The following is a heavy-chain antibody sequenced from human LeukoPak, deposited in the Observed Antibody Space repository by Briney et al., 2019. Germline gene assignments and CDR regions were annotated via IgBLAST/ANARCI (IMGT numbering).Heavy chain of an antibody. CDR2: ISSRSSYI. V-gene: IGHV3-21*01. Sequence: PGGSLRLSCAASGFTFSSYSMNWVRQAPGKGLEWVSSISSRSSYIYYADSVKGRFTISRDNAKNSLYLQMNSLRAEDTAVYYCARDMGMGIAAKRGAFDIWGQGTMVTVSS. J-gene: IGHJ3*02. CDR1: GFTFSSYS. CDR3: ARDMGMGIAAKRGAFDI. D-gene: IGHD6-25*01.